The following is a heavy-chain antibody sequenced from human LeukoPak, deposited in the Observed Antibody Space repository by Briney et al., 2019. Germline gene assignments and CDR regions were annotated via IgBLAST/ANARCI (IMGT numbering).Heavy chain of an antibody. Sequence: SVKVSCKASGGTFSSYAISWVRQAPGQGLEWMGGIIPIFGTANYAQKFQGRVTITTDESTSTAYMELSSLRAEDTAVYYCARGSSWYEVDYYFDYWGQGTLVTVSS. CDR1: GGTFSSYA. V-gene: IGHV1-69*05. J-gene: IGHJ4*02. CDR3: ARGSSWYEVDYYFDY. D-gene: IGHD6-13*01. CDR2: IIPIFGTA.